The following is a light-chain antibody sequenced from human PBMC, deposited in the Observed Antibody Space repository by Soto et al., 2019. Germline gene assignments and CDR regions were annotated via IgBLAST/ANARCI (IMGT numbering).Light chain of an antibody. Sequence: YELTQPPSVSVAPGKTARITCGGNNIGSKSVHWYQQKPGQAPVLVIYYDSDRPSGIPERFSGSNSGNTATLTISRVEAGDEADYYCQVWDSSSDHPVVFGGGTKLTVL. CDR1: NIGSKS. CDR2: YDS. V-gene: IGLV3-21*04. CDR3: QVWDSSSDHPVV. J-gene: IGLJ2*01.